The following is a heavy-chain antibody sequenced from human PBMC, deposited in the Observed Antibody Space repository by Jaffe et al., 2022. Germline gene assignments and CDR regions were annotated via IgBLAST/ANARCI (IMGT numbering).Heavy chain of an antibody. D-gene: IGHD3-3*01. CDR3: AKETYYDFFQRPGDYYYMDV. J-gene: IGHJ6*03. CDR1: GGSISSSNW. Sequence: QVQLQESGPGLVKPSGTLSLTCAVSGGSISSSNWWSWVRQPPGKGLEWIGEIYHSGSTNYNPSLKSRVTISVDKSKNQFSLKLSSVTAADTAVYYCAKETYYDFFQRPGDYYYMDVWGKGTTVTVSS. CDR2: IYHSGST. V-gene: IGHV4-4*02.